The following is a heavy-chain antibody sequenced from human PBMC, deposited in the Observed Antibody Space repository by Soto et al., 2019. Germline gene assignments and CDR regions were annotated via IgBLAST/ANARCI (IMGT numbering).Heavy chain of an antibody. J-gene: IGHJ4*02. CDR3: ARGTWNYGYIDY. CDR2: IWYDGGHK. D-gene: IGHD1-7*01. Sequence: QVQLVESGGGVVQPGRSLRLSCAASGFTVSNYGMHWVRQAPGKGLEWVAVIWYDGGHKDNADSVKGRFTISRDNSKNTLKLQMNSLRAEDTAVYYCARGTWNYGYIDYSGQGTLVTVSS. CDR1: GFTVSNYG. V-gene: IGHV3-33*01.